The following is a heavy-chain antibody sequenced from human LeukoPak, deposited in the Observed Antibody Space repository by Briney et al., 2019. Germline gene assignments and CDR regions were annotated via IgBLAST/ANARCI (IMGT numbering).Heavy chain of an antibody. D-gene: IGHD6-13*01. CDR1: GYSISSGYY. CDR2: IYHSGST. Sequence: SETLSLTCAVSGYSISSGYYWGWIRQPPGKGLEWIGSIYHSGSTYYNLSLESRVTISVDTSKNQFSLKLNSVTAADTAVYYCARHVQEAAALDYWGQGTLVTVSS. J-gene: IGHJ4*02. CDR3: ARHVQEAAALDY. V-gene: IGHV4-38-2*01.